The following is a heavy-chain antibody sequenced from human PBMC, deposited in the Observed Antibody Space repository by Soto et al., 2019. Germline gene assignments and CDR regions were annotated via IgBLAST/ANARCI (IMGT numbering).Heavy chain of an antibody. V-gene: IGHV3-21*01. J-gene: IGHJ5*02. D-gene: IGHD1-26*01. CDR1: FSMYS. CDR3: TRDQGGSYDSCFDP. Sequence: EVQVVESGGGLVKPGGSLRLSCNFSFSMYSMDWVRQAPGKGLEWVASISSGSAFIKYADSVKGRFTISRDNAKNSVSLQMSSLRVEDTARYYCTRDQGGSYDSCFDPWGRGTLVTVSS. CDR2: ISSGSAFI.